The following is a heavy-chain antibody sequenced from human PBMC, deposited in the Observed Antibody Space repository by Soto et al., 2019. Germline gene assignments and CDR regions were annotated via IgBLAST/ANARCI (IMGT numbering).Heavy chain of an antibody. V-gene: IGHV4-30-2*05. Sequence: SETLSLSCAVSGGSISSGAYSWSLIRQPPGKGLEWVGYIYHSGNTYYNPSLKSRLTMSLDTSQNQFSLHLTSVIAADSASYFCARATTVTSSFFYYGLDVWGQGTTVTVSS. CDR3: ARATTVTSSFFYYGLDV. CDR1: GGSISSGAYS. J-gene: IGHJ6*02. CDR2: IYHSGNT. D-gene: IGHD4-17*01.